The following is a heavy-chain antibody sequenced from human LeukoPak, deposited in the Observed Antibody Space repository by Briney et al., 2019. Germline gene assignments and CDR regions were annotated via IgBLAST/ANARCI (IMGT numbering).Heavy chain of an antibody. J-gene: IGHJ4*02. Sequence: ASVKVSCKASGYTFTGYYMHWVRQAPGQGLEWMGWINPNSGGTNYAQKFQGRVTMTRDTSISTAYMELSRLRSDDTAVYYCARDDFSSSWLYDYWGQGTLVTASS. V-gene: IGHV1-2*02. CDR3: ARDDFSSSWLYDY. CDR2: INPNSGGT. CDR1: GYTFTGYY. D-gene: IGHD6-13*01.